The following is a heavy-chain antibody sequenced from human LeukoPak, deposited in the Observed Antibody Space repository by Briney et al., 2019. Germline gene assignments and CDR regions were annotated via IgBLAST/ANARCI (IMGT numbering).Heavy chain of an antibody. CDR2: ISYDGSNK. V-gene: IGHV3-30*18. CDR3: AKDPNYYDSSGYYASADY. Sequence: PGGSLRLSCAASGFTFSSYGMHWVRQAPGKGLEWVAVISYDGSNKYYADSVKGRFTISRDSSKNTLYLQMNSLRAEDTAVYYCAKDPNYYDSSGYYASADYWGQGTLVTVSS. J-gene: IGHJ4*02. D-gene: IGHD3-22*01. CDR1: GFTFSSYG.